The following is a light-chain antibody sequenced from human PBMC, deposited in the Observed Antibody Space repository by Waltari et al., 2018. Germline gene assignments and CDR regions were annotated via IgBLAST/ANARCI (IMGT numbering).Light chain of an antibody. V-gene: IGLV1-44*01. J-gene: IGLJ3*02. CDR1: SSNIGGNF. CDR3: AAWDHNLTGPL. CDR2: TQN. Sequence: SVLTQPPSASGTPGQTVTIPCSGSSSNIGGNFVNWYQQLPGMAPQLLIYTQNHTPPGTAPQHLHYQEKRRPSGVPDRFAGSKSGTSASLAISGLRSDDEAEYYCAAWDHNLTGPLFGGGTKVTVL.